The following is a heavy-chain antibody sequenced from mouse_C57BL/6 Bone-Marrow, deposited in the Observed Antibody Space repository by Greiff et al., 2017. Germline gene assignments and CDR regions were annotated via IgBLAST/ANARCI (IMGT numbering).Heavy chain of an antibody. D-gene: IGHD2-3*01. V-gene: IGHV3-6*01. Sequence: ESGPGLVKPSQSLSLTCSVTGYSITSGYYWNWIRQFPGNKLEWMGYISYDGSNNYNPSLKNRISIPRDTSKNQFFLKLNSVTTEDTATYYCARGGWLRFAYWGQGTLVTVSA. CDR2: ISYDGSN. CDR3: ARGGWLRFAY. J-gene: IGHJ3*01. CDR1: GYSITSGYY.